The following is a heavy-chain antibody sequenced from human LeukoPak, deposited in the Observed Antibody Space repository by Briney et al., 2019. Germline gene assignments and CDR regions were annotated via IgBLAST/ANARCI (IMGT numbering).Heavy chain of an antibody. CDR3: ARDIATVQHQD. J-gene: IGHJ4*02. CDR1: GYTFTSYG. D-gene: IGHD1-1*01. CDR2: ISAYTGNT. Sequence: ASVKVSCKASGYTFTSYGISWVRQAPGQGLEWMGWISAYTGNTNYPQKFQGRVTMTTDTSTSTAYMELRGLRSDDTAVYYCARDIATVQHQDWGQGTLVTSPQ. V-gene: IGHV1-18*01.